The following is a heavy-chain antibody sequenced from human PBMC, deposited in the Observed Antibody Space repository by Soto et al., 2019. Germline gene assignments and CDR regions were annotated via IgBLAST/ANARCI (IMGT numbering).Heavy chain of an antibody. V-gene: IGHV3-66*01. J-gene: IGHJ6*03. CDR2: IYSGGST. CDR1: GFTVSSNY. D-gene: IGHD6-13*01. CDR3: ARDHSSSSGYYYYYMDV. Sequence: GGSLRLSCAASGFTVSSNYMSWVCQAPGKGLEWVSVIYSGGSTYYADSVKGRFTISRDNSKNTLYLQMNSLRAEDTAVYYCARDHSSSSGYYYYYMDVWGKGTTVTVSS.